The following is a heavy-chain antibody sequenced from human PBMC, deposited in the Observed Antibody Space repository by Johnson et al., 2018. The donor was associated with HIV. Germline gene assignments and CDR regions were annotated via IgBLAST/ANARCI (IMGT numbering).Heavy chain of an antibody. CDR1: GFTFEDYA. Sequence: VQLVESGGGLVQPGRSLRLSCAASGFTFEDYALHWVRQAPGKGLEWVSGITWNSGRIAYADSVKGRFTISRDNAKNSLYLQMNSLRAEDTAVYYCARDLVYGGNFRAFDIWGQGTMVTVSS. CDR3: ARDLVYGGNFRAFDI. CDR2: ITWNSGRI. J-gene: IGHJ3*02. V-gene: IGHV3-9*01. D-gene: IGHD4-23*01.